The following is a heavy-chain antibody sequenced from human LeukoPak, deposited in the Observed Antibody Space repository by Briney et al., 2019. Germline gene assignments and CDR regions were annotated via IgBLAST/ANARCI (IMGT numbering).Heavy chain of an antibody. CDR3: TTGISSTAHDGY. V-gene: IGHV3-15*01. J-gene: IGHJ4*02. CDR2: VKHDVTT. Sequence: GGSLRFSCVASGFNLMSAWMNWVRQAPGKGGEWVGRVKHDVTTDYAAPVKGRFTISRDDSKNTLYLQMNSLKSEDTALYYCTTGISSTAHDGYWGLGTRVTVSS. D-gene: IGHD1-1*01. CDR1: GFNLMSAW.